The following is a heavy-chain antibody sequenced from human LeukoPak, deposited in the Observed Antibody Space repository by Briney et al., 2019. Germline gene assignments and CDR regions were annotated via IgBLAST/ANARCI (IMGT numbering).Heavy chain of an antibody. J-gene: IGHJ4*02. CDR3: ARVPGYDSSGYFDY. V-gene: IGHV3-74*01. CDR1: GFTFSGYW. CDR2: INNDGSYT. D-gene: IGHD3-22*01. Sequence: GGSLRLSCAASGFTFSGYWMHWVRQASGKGLVWVSRINNDGSYTSYADSVKGRFTISRDNSKNTLYLQMNRLRAEDTAVYYCARVPGYDSSGYFDYWGQGTLVTVSS.